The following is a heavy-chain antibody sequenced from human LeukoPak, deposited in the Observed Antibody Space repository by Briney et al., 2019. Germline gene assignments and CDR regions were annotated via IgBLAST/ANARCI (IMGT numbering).Heavy chain of an antibody. V-gene: IGHV3-20*04. D-gene: IGHD2-8*01. Sequence: GGSLRLSCAASGFNFEDYGMSWVRQVPGKGLEWVSGINWNGGKTGYGDSVKGRLTISRDNAKKSLYLQMHSLRPEDTASYYCARENGDAFDIWGQGTMVSVSS. CDR3: ARENGDAFDI. J-gene: IGHJ3*02. CDR2: INWNGGKT. CDR1: GFNFEDYG.